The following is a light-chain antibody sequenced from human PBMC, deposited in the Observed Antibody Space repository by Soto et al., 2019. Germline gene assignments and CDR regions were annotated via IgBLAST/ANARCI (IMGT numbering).Light chain of an antibody. V-gene: IGKV3-20*01. CDR1: QSVSSSY. CDR2: GAS. J-gene: IGKJ1*01. Sequence: EIVLTQSPGTLSLSPGERATLSCRASQSVSSSYLAWYQQKPGQAPRLLIYGASSRATGIPDRCSGSGSGTDFTLTISRLQYEDFAVYYCQQYGSSPPWTFGQGTKVEIK. CDR3: QQYGSSPPWT.